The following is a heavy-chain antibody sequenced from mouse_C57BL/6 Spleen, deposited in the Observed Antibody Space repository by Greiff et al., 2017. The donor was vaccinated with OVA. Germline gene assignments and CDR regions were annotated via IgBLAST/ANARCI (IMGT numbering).Heavy chain of an antibody. D-gene: IGHD2-3*01. CDR1: GYSITSGYY. Sequence: DVKLQESGPGLVKPSQSLSLTCSVTGYSITSGYYWNWIRQFPGNKLEWMGYISYDGSNNYNPSLKNRISITRDTSKNQFFLKLNSVTTEDTATYYCARDLYDGYFDYWGQGTTLTVSS. V-gene: IGHV3-6*01. CDR2: ISYDGSN. CDR3: ARDLYDGYFDY. J-gene: IGHJ2*01.